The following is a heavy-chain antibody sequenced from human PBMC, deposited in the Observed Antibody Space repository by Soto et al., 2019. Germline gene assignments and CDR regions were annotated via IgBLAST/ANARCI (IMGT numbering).Heavy chain of an antibody. J-gene: IGHJ5*02. CDR1: GFSLSNARMG. CDR3: ARIVANTLPGGLLFWFDP. D-gene: IGHD2-2*01. Sequence: QVTLKESGPVLVKPTETLTLTCTVSGFSLSNARMGVSWIRQPPGKALEWLAHIFSNDEKSYSTSLKGRLTISKDTSKSQVVLTMTSMGPVDTATYYCARIVANTLPGGLLFWFDPWGQGTLVTVSS. CDR2: IFSNDEK. V-gene: IGHV2-26*01.